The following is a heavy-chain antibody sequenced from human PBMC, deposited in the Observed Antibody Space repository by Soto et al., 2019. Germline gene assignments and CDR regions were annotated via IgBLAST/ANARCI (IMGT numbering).Heavy chain of an antibody. V-gene: IGHV4-31*03. Sequence: SETLSLTCTVSGGSVNSGGSYWSWIRQHPGKGLEWIGSIYYSGTTFYSPSLKSRVSISLDTSKNQFSLNLASMTAADTAVYYCARVSDTYGARMFDYWGQGTLVTVSS. J-gene: IGHJ4*02. CDR2: IYYSGTT. CDR1: GGSVNSGGSY. D-gene: IGHD5-18*01. CDR3: ARVSDTYGARMFDY.